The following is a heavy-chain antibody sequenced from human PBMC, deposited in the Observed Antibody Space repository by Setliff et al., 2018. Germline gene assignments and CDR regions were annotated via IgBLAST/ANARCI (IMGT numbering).Heavy chain of an antibody. V-gene: IGHV3-23*01. D-gene: IGHD3-10*01. CDR2: ISGSDGST. CDR1: GFTFSGYV. Sequence: GGSLRLSCAASGFTFSGYVINWVRQTPGKRLEWVSSISGSDGSTHYADAVKGRFTISRDNSKSTLYLQMDSLRAEDTGIYYCAKGRISLVQGGNYWGQGTPVTSPQ. J-gene: IGHJ4*02. CDR3: AKGRISLVQGGNY.